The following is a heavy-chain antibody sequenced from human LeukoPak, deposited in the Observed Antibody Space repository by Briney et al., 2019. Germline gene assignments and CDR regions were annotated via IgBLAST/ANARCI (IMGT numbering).Heavy chain of an antibody. CDR2: IKQDGSEK. D-gene: IGHD2-2*01. V-gene: IGHV3-7*03. Sequence: PGGSLRLSCAASGFTFSSYWMSWVRQAPGKGLEWVANIKQDGSEKYYVDSVKGRFTISRDNAKNSLYLQMNSLRAEDTAVYYCATPGYCSSTSCADGMDVWGKGTTVTVSS. J-gene: IGHJ6*04. CDR3: ATPGYCSSTSCADGMDV. CDR1: GFTFSSYW.